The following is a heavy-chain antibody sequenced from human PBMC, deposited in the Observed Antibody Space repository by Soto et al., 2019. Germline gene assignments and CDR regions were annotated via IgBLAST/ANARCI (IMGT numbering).Heavy chain of an antibody. D-gene: IGHD1-1*01. CDR3: ARDSGIPNDY. CDR1: GFSVKNNY. V-gene: IGHV3-53*01. Sequence: GGYLRLSCADSGFSVKNNYMDWVRQVHGQGLEWVSVIHNNGDTYYADSVKGRFTISRDNSKNTGYLQMDSLRADDSAIYYCARDSGIPNDYWGQGTLVTVSS. CDR2: IHNNGDT. J-gene: IGHJ4*02.